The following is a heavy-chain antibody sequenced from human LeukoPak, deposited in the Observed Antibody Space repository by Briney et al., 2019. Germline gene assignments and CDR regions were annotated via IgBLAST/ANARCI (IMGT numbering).Heavy chain of an antibody. J-gene: IGHJ4*02. CDR1: GFTFDDYG. CDR2: INWNGGST. Sequence: GGSPRLSCAASGFTFDDYGMSWVRQAPGKGLEWVSGINWNGGSTGYADSVKGRFTISRDNAKDSLYLQMNSLRAEDTALYYCARTDGGVYDYWGQGTLVTVSS. V-gene: IGHV3-20*04. CDR3: ARTDGGVYDY.